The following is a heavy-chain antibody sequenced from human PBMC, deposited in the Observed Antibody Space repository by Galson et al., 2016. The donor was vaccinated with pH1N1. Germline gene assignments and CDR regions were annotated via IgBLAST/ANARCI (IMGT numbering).Heavy chain of an antibody. V-gene: IGHV1-18*01. CDR2: ISGYNGNT. D-gene: IGHD3-22*01. Sequence: SVKVSCKASGYTFISYDISWVRQAPGQGLEWMGRISGYNGNTNYAQKLQGRVTMTTDTSTTTAYMELRSLRSEDTAVYYCARVNNVYCSSGNYYVFDYWGQGTLVTVSS. CDR3: ARVNNVYCSSGNYYVFDY. CDR1: GYTFISYD. J-gene: IGHJ4*02.